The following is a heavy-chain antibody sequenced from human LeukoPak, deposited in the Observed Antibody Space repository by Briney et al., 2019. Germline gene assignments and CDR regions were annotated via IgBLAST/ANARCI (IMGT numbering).Heavy chain of an antibody. Sequence: GGSLRLSCAASGFTFSSYWMHWVRQAPGKGLVWVPRISSDGSSTTYADSVKGRFAISRDNAKNTLFLQMNSLSPEDTAVYYCARDRSIEDAFDIWGQGTMVTVSS. V-gene: IGHV3-74*03. D-gene: IGHD3-3*02. CDR2: ISSDGSST. CDR3: ARDRSIEDAFDI. CDR1: GFTFSSYW. J-gene: IGHJ3*02.